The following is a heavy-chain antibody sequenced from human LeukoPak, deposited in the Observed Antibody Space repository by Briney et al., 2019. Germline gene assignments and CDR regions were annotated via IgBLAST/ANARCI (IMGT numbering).Heavy chain of an antibody. D-gene: IGHD1/OR15-1a*01. V-gene: IGHV5-51*01. CDR3: ATSESQTRFDY. Sequence: KVSCKASGGTFSSYAISWVRQAPGQGLEWMGIIYPGDSDTRYSPSFQGQVTISVDKSISTAYLQWSSLRASDTAMYYCATSESQTRFDYWGQGTPVTVSS. J-gene: IGHJ4*02. CDR1: GGTFSSYA. CDR2: IYPGDSDT.